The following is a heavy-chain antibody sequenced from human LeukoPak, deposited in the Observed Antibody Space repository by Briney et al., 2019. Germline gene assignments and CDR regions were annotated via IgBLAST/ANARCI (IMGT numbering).Heavy chain of an antibody. CDR3: AKASPVYYDSSGYSGSGFDY. J-gene: IGHJ4*02. V-gene: IGHV3-9*01. CDR1: GFTFDDYA. Sequence: GGSLRLSCAASGFTFDDYAMHWVRQAPGKGLEWVSGISWNSGSIGYADSVKGRFTISRDNAKNSLYPQMNSLRAEDTALYYCAKASPVYYDSSGYSGSGFDYWGQGTLVTVSS. D-gene: IGHD3-22*01. CDR2: ISWNSGSI.